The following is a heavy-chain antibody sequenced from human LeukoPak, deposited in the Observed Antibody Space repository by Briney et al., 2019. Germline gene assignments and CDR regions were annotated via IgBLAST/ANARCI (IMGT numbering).Heavy chain of an antibody. CDR1: GFTFSSYA. CDR2: ISSSSGTI. CDR3: ARAQGYYYYGMDV. Sequence: GGSLRLSCAASGFTFSSYAMSWVRQAPGKGLEWVSYISSSSGTIYYADSVKGRFTISRDNAKNSLNLQMNSLRVEDTAVYYCARAQGYYYYGMDVWGQGTTVTVSS. V-gene: IGHV3-48*01. J-gene: IGHJ6*02.